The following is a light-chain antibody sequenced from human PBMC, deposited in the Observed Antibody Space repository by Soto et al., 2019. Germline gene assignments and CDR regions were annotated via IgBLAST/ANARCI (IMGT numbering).Light chain of an antibody. CDR3: GSYTSSSTYV. CDR1: SSDVGGYNY. CDR2: EVS. Sequence: QSALTQPASVSGSPGQSITISCTGTSSDVGGYNYVSWYQQHPGKAPKLMIYEVSNRPSGVSNRFSGSKSGNTASLTISGLQAEDEADYYCGSYTSSSTYVCGTGTKLTVL. V-gene: IGLV2-14*01. J-gene: IGLJ1*01.